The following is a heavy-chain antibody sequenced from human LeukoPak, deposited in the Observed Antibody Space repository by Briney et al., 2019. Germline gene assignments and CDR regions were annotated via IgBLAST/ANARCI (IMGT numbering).Heavy chain of an antibody. Sequence: SETLSLTCTVSGGSISSHYWSWIRQPPGKGLEWIGYIYYSGSTNYNPSLKSRVTISVDTSKNQFSLKLSSVTAADTAVYYCARSPNRDLRGCYYDSSGYTTFDYWGQGTLVTVSS. CDR3: ARSPNRDLRGCYYDSSGYTTFDY. CDR2: IYYSGST. D-gene: IGHD3-22*01. J-gene: IGHJ4*02. V-gene: IGHV4-59*11. CDR1: GGSISSHY.